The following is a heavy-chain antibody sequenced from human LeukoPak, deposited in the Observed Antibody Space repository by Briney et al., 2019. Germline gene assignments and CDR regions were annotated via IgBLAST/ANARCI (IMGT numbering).Heavy chain of an antibody. Sequence: GGSLRLSCAASGFTFSSYAMYWVRQSPGKGLEWVAVISYDGSNKYYADSVKGRFTISRDNSKNTLYLQMDSLRAEDTAVYYCARDARTVGITMIVVGFDYWGQGTLVTVSS. CDR2: ISYDGSNK. J-gene: IGHJ4*02. D-gene: IGHD3-22*01. CDR1: GFTFSSYA. CDR3: ARDARTVGITMIVVGFDY. V-gene: IGHV3-30*04.